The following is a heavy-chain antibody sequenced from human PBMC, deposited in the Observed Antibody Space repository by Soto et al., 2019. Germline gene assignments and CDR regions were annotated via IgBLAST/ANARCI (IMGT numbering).Heavy chain of an antibody. D-gene: IGHD1-26*01. J-gene: IGHJ6*02. Sequence: QVQLVQSGAEVKKPGSSAKVSCKASGGTFNTYAITWVRQAPGQGFEWMGGVIPLFNTPDYAQKFQGRLTITADESTSTVYLELSGLSSEDTAVYCSALASKWELLGYFYGMDVWGQGTTVTVSS. CDR2: VIPLFNTP. CDR1: GGTFNTYA. V-gene: IGHV1-69*01. CDR3: ALASKWELLGYFYGMDV.